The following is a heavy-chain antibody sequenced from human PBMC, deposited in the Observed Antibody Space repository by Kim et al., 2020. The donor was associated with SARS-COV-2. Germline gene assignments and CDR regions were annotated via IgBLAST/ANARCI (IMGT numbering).Heavy chain of an antibody. CDR2: ISAYNGNT. D-gene: IGHD6-19*01. Sequence: ASVKVSCKASGYTFTSYGISWVRQAPGQGLEWMGWISAYNGNTNYAQKLQGRVTMTTDTSTSTAYMELRSLRSDDTAVYYCARDYPGYSSGRGYYGMDVWGQGTTVTVSS. CDR1: GYTFTSYG. J-gene: IGHJ6*02. CDR3: ARDYPGYSSGRGYYGMDV. V-gene: IGHV1-18*01.